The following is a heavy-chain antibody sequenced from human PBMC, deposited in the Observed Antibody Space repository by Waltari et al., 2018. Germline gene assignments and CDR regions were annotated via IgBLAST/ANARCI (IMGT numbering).Heavy chain of an antibody. Sequence: QVQLVQSGAEVKTPGSSVKVSCKASGGTFSRYAISWVRQAPGQGLEWRGGIIPIFGTANYAQKFQGRVTITTDESTSTAYMELSSLRSEDTAVYYCAMSEGEWPTVAGHGDIWGQGTMVTVSS. CDR2: IIPIFGTA. V-gene: IGHV1-69*05. CDR3: AMSEGEWPTVAGHGDI. CDR1: GGTFSRYA. J-gene: IGHJ3*02. D-gene: IGHD6-19*01.